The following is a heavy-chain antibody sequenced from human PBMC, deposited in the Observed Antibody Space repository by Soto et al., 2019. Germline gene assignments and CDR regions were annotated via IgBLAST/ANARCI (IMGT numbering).Heavy chain of an antibody. CDR2: IKQDGSEK. CDR3: AREEVVPAANTVDY. D-gene: IGHD2-2*01. CDR1: GFTFSSYW. J-gene: IGHJ4*02. V-gene: IGHV3-7*01. Sequence: GGSLRLSCAASGFTFSSYWMSWVRQAPGKGLEWVANIKQDGSEKYYVDSVKGRFTISRDNAKNSLYLQMNSLRAEDTAVYYCAREEVVPAANTVDYWGQGTLVTVSS.